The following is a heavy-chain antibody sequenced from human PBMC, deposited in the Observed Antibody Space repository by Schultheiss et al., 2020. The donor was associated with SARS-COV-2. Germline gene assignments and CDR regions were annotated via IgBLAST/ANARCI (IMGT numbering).Heavy chain of an antibody. V-gene: IGHV1-18*01. CDR3: ARADIVGASTSGYYGMDV. D-gene: IGHD1-26*01. CDR1: GYTFTSYD. CDR2: ISAYNGNT. J-gene: IGHJ6*02. Sequence: ASVKVSCKASGYTFTSYDINWVRQATGQGLEWMGWISAYNGNTNYAQKLQGRVTMTTDTSTSTVYMELSSLRSEDTAVYYCARADIVGASTSGYYGMDVWGQGTTVTVSS.